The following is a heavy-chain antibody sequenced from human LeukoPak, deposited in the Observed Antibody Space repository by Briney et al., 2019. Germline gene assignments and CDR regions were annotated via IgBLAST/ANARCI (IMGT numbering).Heavy chain of an antibody. CDR2: FKTKYHQV. CDR3: ARSVPDYTRFDY. CDR1: GFTLSHYQ. V-gene: IGHV3-23*01. D-gene: IGHD4-11*01. Sequence: GGSLRLSCAMSGFTLSHYQVNWVRQAPGKGLEWVSTFKTKYHQVYYAESVRGRFTISTDNSRNTVFLQMNSLRADDTALYYCARSVPDYTRFDYWGQGALVTVSS. J-gene: IGHJ4*02.